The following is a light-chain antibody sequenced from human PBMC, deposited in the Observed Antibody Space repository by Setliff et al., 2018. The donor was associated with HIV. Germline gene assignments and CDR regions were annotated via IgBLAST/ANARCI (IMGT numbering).Light chain of an antibody. CDR3: SSYVSSNNNYV. J-gene: IGLJ1*01. CDR1: SSDVGYYHY. CDR2: DVN. Sequence: QSALAQPASVSESPGQSITISCTGTSSDVGYYHYVSWYQQHPGKAPKLVIYDVNDRPSGVSDRFSGSKSGNTASLTISGLQPEDEADYYCSSYVSSNNNYVFGTGTKVTVL. V-gene: IGLV2-14*03.